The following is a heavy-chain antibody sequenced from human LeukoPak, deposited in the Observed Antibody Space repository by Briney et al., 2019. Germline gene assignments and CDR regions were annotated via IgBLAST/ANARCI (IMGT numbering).Heavy chain of an antibody. CDR1: GFTFSSYS. J-gene: IGHJ3*02. CDR3: ATHRRSGSGGSENAFEI. V-gene: IGHV4-34*08. CDR2: IYDSGTT. Sequence: SGGSLRLSCAASGFTFSSYSMNWIRQAPGKGLEWIGNIYDSGTTHYNPSLKSRVTISGDTSKNQFSRKLNSVTAADTAIYYCATHRRSGSGGSENAFEIWGQGTMVTVSS. D-gene: IGHD5-12*01.